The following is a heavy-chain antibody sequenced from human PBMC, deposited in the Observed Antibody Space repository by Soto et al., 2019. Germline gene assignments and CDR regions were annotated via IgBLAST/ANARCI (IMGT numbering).Heavy chain of an antibody. CDR3: AKDEGAVAGEYYYYYGMDV. D-gene: IGHD6-19*01. Sequence: QVQLVESGGGVVQPGRSLRLSCAASGFTFSSYGMHWVRQAPGKGLEWVAVISYDGSNKYYADSVKGRFTISRDNSKNTLYLQMNSLRAEDTAVYYCAKDEGAVAGEYYYYYGMDVWDQGTTVTVSS. V-gene: IGHV3-30*18. CDR2: ISYDGSNK. J-gene: IGHJ6*02. CDR1: GFTFSSYG.